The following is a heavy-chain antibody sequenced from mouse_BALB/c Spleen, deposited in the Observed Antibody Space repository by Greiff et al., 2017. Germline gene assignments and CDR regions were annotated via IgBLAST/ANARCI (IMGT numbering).Heavy chain of an antibody. J-gene: IGHJ1*01. Sequence: QVHVKQSGAELAKPGASVKMSCKASGYTFTSYWMHWVKQRPGQGLEWIGYINPSTGYTEYNQKFKDKATLTADKSSSTAYMQLSSLTSEDSAVYYCARNTLGYFDVWGAGTTVTVSS. CDR1: GYTFTSYW. CDR2: INPSTGYT. CDR3: ARNTLGYFDV. V-gene: IGHV1-7*01.